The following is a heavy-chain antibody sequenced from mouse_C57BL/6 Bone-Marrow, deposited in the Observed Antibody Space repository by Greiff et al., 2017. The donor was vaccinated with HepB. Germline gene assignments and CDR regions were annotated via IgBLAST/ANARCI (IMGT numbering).Heavy chain of an antibody. CDR2: ISDGGSYT. J-gene: IGHJ3*01. D-gene: IGHD2-5*01. CDR1: GFTFSSYA. Sequence: EVKLVESGGGLVKPGGSLKLSCAASGFTFSSYAMSWVRQTPEKRLEWVATISDGGSYTYYPDNVKGRFTISRDNAKNNLYLQMSHLKSEDTAMYYCARGGYSNYEWFAYWGQGTLVTVSA. CDR3: ARGGYSNYEWFAY. V-gene: IGHV5-4*03.